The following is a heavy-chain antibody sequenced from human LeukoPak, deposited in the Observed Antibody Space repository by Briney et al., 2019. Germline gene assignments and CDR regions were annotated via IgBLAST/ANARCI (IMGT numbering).Heavy chain of an antibody. D-gene: IGHD3-9*01. Sequence: GGSLRLSCAASGFTFSSYAMSWVRQAPGKGLEWVSAISGSGGSTYYADSVKGRFTISRDNSKNTLYLQMNSLRAEDTAVYYCAKDTRYFAWFPHDAFDIWGQGTMVTVSS. V-gene: IGHV3-23*01. CDR1: GFTFSSYA. CDR3: AKDTRYFAWFPHDAFDI. CDR2: ISGSGGST. J-gene: IGHJ3*02.